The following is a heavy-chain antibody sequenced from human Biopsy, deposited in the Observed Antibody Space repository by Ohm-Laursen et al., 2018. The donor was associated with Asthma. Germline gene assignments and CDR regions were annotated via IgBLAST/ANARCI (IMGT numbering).Heavy chain of an antibody. CDR1: GGSINNFY. J-gene: IGHJ6*02. CDR2: VYYSGST. D-gene: IGHD6-19*01. V-gene: IGHV4-59*08. Sequence: GTLSLTCSVSGGSINNFYWSWIRQPPGKGLESIGHVYYSGSTNYNPSLKSRVTISIDASKNQFSLKLTSVTAADTAQYYCVRQSGYRSGWPKLLFVYYGMDVWGPGTTVTVSS. CDR3: VRQSGYRSGWPKLLFVYYGMDV.